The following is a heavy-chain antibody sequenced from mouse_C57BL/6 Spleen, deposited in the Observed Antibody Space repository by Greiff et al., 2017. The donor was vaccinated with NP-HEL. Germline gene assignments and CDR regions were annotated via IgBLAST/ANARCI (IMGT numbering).Heavy chain of an antibody. Sequence: VQLQQSGPELVKPGASVKISCKASGYTFTDYYMNWVKQSHGKSLEWIGDINPNNGGTSYNQKFKGKATLTVDKSSSTAYMELRSLTSEDSAVYYCAFYDGYYAWFAYWGQGTLVTVSA. CDR3: AFYDGYYAWFAY. CDR1: GYTFTDYY. CDR2: INPNNGGT. J-gene: IGHJ3*01. D-gene: IGHD2-3*01. V-gene: IGHV1-26*01.